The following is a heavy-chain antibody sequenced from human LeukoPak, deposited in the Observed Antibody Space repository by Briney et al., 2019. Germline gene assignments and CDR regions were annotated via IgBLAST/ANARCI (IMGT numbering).Heavy chain of an antibody. Sequence: TSETLSLTCAVYGGSFSGYYWSWIRQPPGKGLEWIGEINHSGSTNYNPSLKSRVTISVDTSQNQFSLKLSSVTAADTAVYYCARTYYHDAFDIWGQGTMVTVSS. V-gene: IGHV4-34*01. CDR3: ARTYYHDAFDI. J-gene: IGHJ3*02. D-gene: IGHD3-10*01. CDR1: GGSFSGYY. CDR2: INHSGST.